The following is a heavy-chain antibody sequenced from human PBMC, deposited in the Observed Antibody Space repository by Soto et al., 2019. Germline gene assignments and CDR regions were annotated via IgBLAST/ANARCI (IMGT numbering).Heavy chain of an antibody. D-gene: IGHD5-12*01. CDR2: INHSGST. CDR3: ARGRQIVATITYYYYYMDV. CDR1: GGSFSGYY. J-gene: IGHJ6*03. Sequence: SETLSLTCAVYGGSFSGYYWSWIRQPPGKGLEWIGEINHSGSTNYNPALKSRATISVDTSQNQFSLTLSSVTAADTAVYYCARGRQIVATITYYYYYMDVWGKGTTVTVSS. V-gene: IGHV4-34*01.